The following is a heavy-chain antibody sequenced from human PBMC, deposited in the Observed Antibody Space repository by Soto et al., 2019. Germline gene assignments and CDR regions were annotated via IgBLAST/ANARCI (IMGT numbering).Heavy chain of an antibody. CDR2: IYYSGST. J-gene: IGHJ4*02. D-gene: IGHD3-3*01. V-gene: IGHV4-30-4*01. CDR1: GGSIGRGDYY. Sequence: SETLSLTCTVYGGSIGRGDYYWSWILHPPGKGLEWIGYIYYSGSTNYNPSLKSRVTISVDKSKNQFSLKLSSVTAADTAVYYCAREARAEWSSTMRGFEYWGQGTRVSVPS. CDR3: AREARAEWSSTMRGFEY.